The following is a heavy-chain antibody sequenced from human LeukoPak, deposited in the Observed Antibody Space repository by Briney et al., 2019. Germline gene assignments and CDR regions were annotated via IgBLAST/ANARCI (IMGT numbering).Heavy chain of an antibody. J-gene: IGHJ4*02. Sequence: GGSLRLSCAASGFTFTAYAMSWDRQAPGKGLEWVSAISGGAYYTSYADSVKGRFTISRDNSKNTLYLQMNSLRAEDTALYYCAKHKVATKVKDYWGQGTLVTVSS. CDR2: ISGGAYYT. V-gene: IGHV3-23*01. CDR3: AKHKVATKVKDY. CDR1: GFTFTAYA. D-gene: IGHD3-22*01.